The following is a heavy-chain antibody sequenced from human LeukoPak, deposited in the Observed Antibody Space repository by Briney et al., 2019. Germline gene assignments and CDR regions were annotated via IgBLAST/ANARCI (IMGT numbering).Heavy chain of an antibody. CDR2: ICAYNGNT. V-gene: IGHV1-18*01. CDR1: VYTFTSYG. Sequence: ASVKVSRKGSVYTFTSYGISSVRQAPGQGVECVGWICAYNGNTYYAQRLQGRVTMPTDTSTSTAYMELRSLRSDDTAVYYCARDPTPSNDVGDDYYYMDVWGKGTPVTVS. CDR3: ARDPTPSNDVGDDYYYMDV. J-gene: IGHJ6*03. D-gene: IGHD2-21*02.